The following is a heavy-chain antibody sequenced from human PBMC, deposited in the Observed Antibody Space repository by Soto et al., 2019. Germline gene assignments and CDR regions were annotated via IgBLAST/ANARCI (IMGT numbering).Heavy chain of an antibody. V-gene: IGHV3-30-3*01. CDR2: ISYDGSNK. D-gene: IGHD3-10*01. CDR1: GFTFSSYA. Sequence: QVQLVESGGGVVQPGRSLRLSCAASGFTFSSYAMHWVRQAPGKGLEWVAVISYDGSNKYYADSVKGRFTISRDNSKNTLXLQMNSLRAEDTAVYYCARVAKYYYGSGSPYYFDYWGQGTLVTVSS. CDR3: ARVAKYYYGSGSPYYFDY. J-gene: IGHJ4*02.